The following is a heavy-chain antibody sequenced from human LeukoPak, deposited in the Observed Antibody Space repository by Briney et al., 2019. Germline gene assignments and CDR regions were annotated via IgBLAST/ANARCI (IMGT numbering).Heavy chain of an antibody. CDR2: ISSSSSYI. CDR1: GFTFSSYS. D-gene: IGHD3-16*01. J-gene: IGHJ4*02. V-gene: IGHV3-21*01. CDR3: ARDPYSGGGFDY. Sequence: GGSLRLSCAASGFTFSSYSMNWVREAPGKGLEWVSSISSSSSYIYSADSVKGRFTISRDNAKNSLYLQMNSLRAEDTAVYYCARDPYSGGGFDYWGQGTLVTVSS.